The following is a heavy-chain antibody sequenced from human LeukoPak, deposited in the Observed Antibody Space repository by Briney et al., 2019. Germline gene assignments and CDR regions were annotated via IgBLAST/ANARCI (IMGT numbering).Heavy chain of an antibody. CDR2: ITPSGGST. CDR1: GYTFTSHY. D-gene: IGHD3-10*01. Sequence: ASVKVSCKASGYTFTSHYMHWVRQAPGQGLEWMGIITPSGGSTSYAQKFQGRVTMTRDTSTSTVYMELSSLRSEDTAVYYCARDRSGFGELLTPGYFDYWGQGTLVTVSS. J-gene: IGHJ4*02. V-gene: IGHV1-46*01. CDR3: ARDRSGFGELLTPGYFDY.